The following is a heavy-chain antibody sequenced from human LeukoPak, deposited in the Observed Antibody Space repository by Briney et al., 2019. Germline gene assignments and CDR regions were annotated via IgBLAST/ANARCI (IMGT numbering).Heavy chain of an antibody. CDR1: GGSISSYY. Sequence: PSETLSLTCTVSGGSISSYYWSWIRQPPGKGLEWIGYIYYSGSTSYNPSLKSRLTISVDTSKNQFSLKVSSVTAADTAVYYCARRIAVAGGYFDHWGQESLVTVSS. CDR2: IYYSGST. CDR3: ARRIAVAGGYFDH. D-gene: IGHD6-19*01. V-gene: IGHV4-59*08. J-gene: IGHJ4*02.